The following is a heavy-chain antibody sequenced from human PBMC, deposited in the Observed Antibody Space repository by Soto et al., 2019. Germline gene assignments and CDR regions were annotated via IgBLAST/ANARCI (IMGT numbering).Heavy chain of an antibody. D-gene: IGHD1-20*01. Sequence: QVQLQESGPGLVKPSETLSLTCIVSGGSISNYYWSWIRQPPGKGLEWIGYIYYRGSTNYNPTLKSRVTISVDTSNNQFSLKLSSVTAADTAVYYCARGGYNWNDVTDYWGQGTLVTVSS. V-gene: IGHV4-59*01. CDR2: IYYRGST. CDR3: ARGGYNWNDVTDY. J-gene: IGHJ4*02. CDR1: GGSISNYY.